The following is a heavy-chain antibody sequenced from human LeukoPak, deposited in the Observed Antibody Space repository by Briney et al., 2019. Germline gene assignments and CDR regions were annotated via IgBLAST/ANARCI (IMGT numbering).Heavy chain of an antibody. J-gene: IGHJ4*02. CDR3: ARHDYYDYVWGFDY. CDR1: GFTFSSYG. Sequence: PGGSLRLSYAASGFTFSSYGMHWVRQAPGKGLEWVAFIRYDGSNKYYADSVKGRFTISRDNSKNTLYLQMNSLRAEDTAVYYCARHDYYDYVWGFDYWGQGTLVTVSS. V-gene: IGHV3-30*02. CDR2: IRYDGSNK. D-gene: IGHD3-16*01.